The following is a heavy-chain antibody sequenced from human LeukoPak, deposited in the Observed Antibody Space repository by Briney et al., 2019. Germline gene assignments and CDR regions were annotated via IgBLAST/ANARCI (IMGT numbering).Heavy chain of an antibody. V-gene: IGHV3-30*03. J-gene: IGHJ4*02. CDR1: GFTFSSYG. D-gene: IGHD3-10*01. CDR3: ASWRGSGNYGGYFDY. CDR2: ISYDGSNK. Sequence: GGSLRLSCAASGFTFSSYGMHWVRQAPGKGLEWVAVISYDGSNKYYADSVKGRFTISRDNPKNTLYLQMNSLRAEDTAVYYCASWRGSGNYGGYFDYWGQGILVTVSS.